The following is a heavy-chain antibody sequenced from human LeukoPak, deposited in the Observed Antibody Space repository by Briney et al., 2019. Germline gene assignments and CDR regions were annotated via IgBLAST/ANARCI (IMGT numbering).Heavy chain of an antibody. D-gene: IGHD3-22*01. Sequence: PSETLSLTCTVSGGSISSSSYYWGWIRQPPGKGLEWIGSIYYSGSTYYNPSLKSRVTISVDTSKNQFSLKLSSVTAADTAVYYCASGIVVVTLVLEPFDYWGQGTLVTVSS. CDR1: GGSISSSSYY. CDR2: IYYSGST. V-gene: IGHV4-39*07. J-gene: IGHJ4*02. CDR3: ASGIVVVTLVLEPFDY.